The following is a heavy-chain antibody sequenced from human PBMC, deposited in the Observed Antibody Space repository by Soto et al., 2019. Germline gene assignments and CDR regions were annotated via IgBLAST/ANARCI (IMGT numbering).Heavy chain of an antibody. CDR1: GYSFTRYW. J-gene: IGHJ2*01. CDR2: IYPGDSDT. V-gene: IGHV5-51*01. CDR3: ARQAYDSSGYFYWYFDL. Sequence: EVQLVQSGAEVKKPGESLKISCKGSGYSFTRYWIGWVRQMPGKGLEWMGIIYPGDSDTRYSPSFQGQVTISADKSISTAYLQWSSLKASDTAMYYCARQAYDSSGYFYWYFDLWGRGTLVTVSS. D-gene: IGHD3-22*01.